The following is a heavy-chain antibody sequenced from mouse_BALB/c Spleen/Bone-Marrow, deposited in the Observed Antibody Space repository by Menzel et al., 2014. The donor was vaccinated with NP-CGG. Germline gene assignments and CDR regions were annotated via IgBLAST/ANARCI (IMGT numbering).Heavy chain of an antibody. CDR2: ISGGGSYT. J-gene: IGHJ3*01. V-gene: IGHV5-9-2*01. CDR1: GFSFNSYG. Sequence: EVQLVESGGGLVKSGGSLKLSCAASGFSFNSYGMSWVRQTPEKRLEWVATISGGGSYTFYPDSVKGRFTISRDNAKNILCLHLSSLRSEDAALYYCARHAYXXXXXVSFVYWGQGTLVTVSA. CDR3: ARHAYXXXXXVSFVY. D-gene: IGHD2-10*01.